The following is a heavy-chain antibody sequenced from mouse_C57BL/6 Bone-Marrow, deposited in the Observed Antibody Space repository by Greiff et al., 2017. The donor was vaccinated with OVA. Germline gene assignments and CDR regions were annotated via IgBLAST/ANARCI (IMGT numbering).Heavy chain of an antibody. CDR1: GFTFSDFY. V-gene: IGHV5-12*01. Sequence: EVQVVESGGGLVQPGGSLKLSCAASGFTFSDFYMYWIRQTPEKRLEWVAYISNGGGSTYYPDTMKGRFTISRDNAKNTLYLQMSRLKSEDTAMYYCARLDAMDYWGQGTSVTVSS. CDR3: ARLDAMDY. CDR2: ISNGGGST. J-gene: IGHJ4*01.